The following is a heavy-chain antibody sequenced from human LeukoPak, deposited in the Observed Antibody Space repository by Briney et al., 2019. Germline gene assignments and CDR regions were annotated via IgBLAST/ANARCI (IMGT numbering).Heavy chain of an antibody. D-gene: IGHD3-10*01. J-gene: IGHJ4*02. CDR2: IIGSGGST. V-gene: IGHV3-23*01. Sequence: GGSLGLSCAASGFTFSSYAMSWVRQAPGKGLEWVSSIIGSGGSTYYADSVNGRFTTSRDNSKNTLYLQINSLRAEDTALYYCAKVIYYGSENVDFWGQGTLVTVSS. CDR1: GFTFSSYA. CDR3: AKVIYYGSENVDF.